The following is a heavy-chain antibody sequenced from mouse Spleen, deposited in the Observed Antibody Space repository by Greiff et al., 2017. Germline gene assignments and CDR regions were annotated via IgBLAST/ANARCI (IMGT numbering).Heavy chain of an antibody. CDR2: ISSGSSTI. V-gene: IGHV5-17*01. CDR3: AKGGQLAGAMDY. J-gene: IGHJ4*01. Sequence: EVQLVESGGGLVKPGGSLKLSCAASGFTFSDYGMHWVRQAPEKGLEWVAYISSGSSTIYYADTVKGRFTISRDNAKNTLFLQMTSLRSEDTAMYYCAKGGQLAGAMDYWGQGTSVTVSS. D-gene: IGHD6-1*01. CDR1: GFTFSDYG.